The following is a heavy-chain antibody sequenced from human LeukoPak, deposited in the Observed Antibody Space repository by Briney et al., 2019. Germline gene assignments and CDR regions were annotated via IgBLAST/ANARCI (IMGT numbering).Heavy chain of an antibody. CDR1: GGSISGRSYY. V-gene: IGHV4-61*02. D-gene: IGHD3-16*02. CDR3: ARGREVGYLKRLDAFDI. Sequence: SETLSLTCTVSGGSISGRSYYWGWIRQPAGKGLEWIGRIYTSGSTNYNPSLKSRVTISVDRSKNQFSLKLSSVAAADTAVYYCARGREVGYLKRLDAFDIWGQGTMVTVSS. CDR2: IYTSGST. J-gene: IGHJ3*02.